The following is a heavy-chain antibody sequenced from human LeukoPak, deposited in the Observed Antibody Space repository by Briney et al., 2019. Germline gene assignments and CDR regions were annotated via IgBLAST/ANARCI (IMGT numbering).Heavy chain of an antibody. Sequence: ASVKVSCKASGYTFTGYYMHWVRQAPGQGLEWMGWINPNSGGTNYAQKFQGRVTMTRDTSISTAYMELSRLRSDDTAVYYCARGSIEYSSSSWFDPWGQGTLVTVSS. CDR3: ARGSIEYSSSSWFDP. V-gene: IGHV1-2*02. D-gene: IGHD6-6*01. CDR2: INPNSGGT. J-gene: IGHJ5*02. CDR1: GYTFTGYY.